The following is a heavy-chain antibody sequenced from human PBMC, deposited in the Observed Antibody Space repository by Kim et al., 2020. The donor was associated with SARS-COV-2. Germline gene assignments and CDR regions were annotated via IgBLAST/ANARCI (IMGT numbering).Heavy chain of an antibody. J-gene: IGHJ4*02. CDR2: VYYTGNT. Sequence: SETLSLTCTVSGGSISSSGYYWDWIRQPPGKGLEWIGSVYYTGNTYYNPSLKSRVTISVDTSKNQFSLKLSSVTAADTAVYYCARHFXXXSIXXXGLXQLXXWGQGTXXTXSS. V-gene: IGHV4-39*01. D-gene: IGHD2-2*01. CDR3: ARHFXXXSIXXXGLXQLXX. CDR1: GGSISSSGYY.